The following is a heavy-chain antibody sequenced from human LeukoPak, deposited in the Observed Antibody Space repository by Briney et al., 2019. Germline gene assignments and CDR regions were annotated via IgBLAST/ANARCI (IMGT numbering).Heavy chain of an antibody. CDR1: GFTFSSYS. CDR2: ISSSSSTI. V-gene: IGHV3-48*01. D-gene: IGHD3-3*01. Sequence: GGSLRLSCAASGFTFSSYSMNWVRQAPGKGLEWVSYISSSSSTIYYADSVKGRFTISRDNAKNSLYLQMNSLRAEDTAVYYCARDTGGITIFGVVDYYMDVWGKGTTVTVSS. CDR3: ARDTGGITIFGVVDYYMDV. J-gene: IGHJ6*03.